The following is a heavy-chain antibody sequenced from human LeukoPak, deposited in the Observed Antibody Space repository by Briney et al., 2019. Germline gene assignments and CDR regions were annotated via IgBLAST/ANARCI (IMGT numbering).Heavy chain of an antibody. J-gene: IGHJ4*02. V-gene: IGHV4-39*01. CDR3: ASSYYYGSRGFTRTYYFDY. D-gene: IGHD3-22*01. CDR2: IYYSGST. CDR1: GGSISSSSYS. Sequence: SETLSLTCTVSGGSISSSSYSWGWIRQPPGKGLEWIGSIYYSGSTYYNPSLKSRVTISVDTSKNQFSLKLSSVTAADTAVYCCASSYYYGSRGFTRTYYFDYWGQGTLVTVSS.